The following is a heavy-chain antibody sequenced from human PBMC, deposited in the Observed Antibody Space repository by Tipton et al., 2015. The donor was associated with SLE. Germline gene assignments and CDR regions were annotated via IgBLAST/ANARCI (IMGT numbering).Heavy chain of an antibody. V-gene: IGHV4-59*12. D-gene: IGHD3-22*01. Sequence: LRLSCTVSGGSISSYYWSWIRQPPEKGLEWIGYIYYSGSTNYNPSLKSRVTISVDTSKNQFSLKLSSVTAADTAVYYCAREGDYFDYDQDVWGQGTTVTVSS. CDR1: GGSISSYY. CDR3: AREGDYFDYDQDV. CDR2: IYYSGST. J-gene: IGHJ6*02.